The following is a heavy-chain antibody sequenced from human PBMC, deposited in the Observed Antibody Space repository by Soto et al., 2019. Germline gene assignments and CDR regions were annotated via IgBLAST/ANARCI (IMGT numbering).Heavy chain of an antibody. V-gene: IGHV1-18*01. CDR3: ARDHSSGSFSHYYYGMDV. D-gene: IGHD1-26*01. Sequence: ASVKVSCKASGYTFTSYGISWVRQAPGQGLEWMGWISAYNGNTNYAQKLQGRVTMTTDTSTSTAYMELRSLRSDDTAVYYCARDHSSGSFSHYYYGMDVWGQGTTVTVSS. J-gene: IGHJ6*02. CDR1: GYTFTSYG. CDR2: ISAYNGNT.